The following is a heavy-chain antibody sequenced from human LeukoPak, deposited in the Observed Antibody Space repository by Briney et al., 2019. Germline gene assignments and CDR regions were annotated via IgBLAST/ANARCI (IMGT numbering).Heavy chain of an antibody. V-gene: IGHV4-34*01. Sequence: SETLSLTCAVYGGSFSGYYWSWIRQPPGKGLEWIGEIYHSGSTNYNPSLKSRVTISVDKSKNQFSLKLSSVTAADTAVYYCARDYSSSWYRLGWFDPWGQGTLVTVSS. D-gene: IGHD6-13*01. CDR1: GGSFSGYY. CDR3: ARDYSSSWYRLGWFDP. J-gene: IGHJ5*02. CDR2: IYHSGST.